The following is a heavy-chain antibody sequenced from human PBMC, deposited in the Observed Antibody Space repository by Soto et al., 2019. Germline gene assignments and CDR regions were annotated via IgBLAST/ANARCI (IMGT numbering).Heavy chain of an antibody. V-gene: IGHV3-49*04. CDR1: GFTFGDYA. CDR3: TRGADAFDI. Sequence: PGGSLRLSXTASGFTFGDYAMSWVRQAPGKGLEWVGFIRSKAYGGTTEYAASVKGRFTISRDDSKSIAYLQMNSLKTEDTAVYYCTRGADAFDIWGQGTMVTVSS. D-gene: IGHD6-25*01. J-gene: IGHJ3*02. CDR2: IRSKAYGGTT.